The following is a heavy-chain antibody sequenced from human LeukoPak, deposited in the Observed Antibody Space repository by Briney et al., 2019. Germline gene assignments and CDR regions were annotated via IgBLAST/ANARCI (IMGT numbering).Heavy chain of an antibody. Sequence: SETLSLTCTVSGGSISSYYWSWIRQPPGKGLEWIGYLHYSGSTNYNPSLKSRVTISVDTSKNKFSLKLSSVNAADTAVYYCARGKEYYGSGSYPYYYYYYMDVWGKGTTVTVSS. J-gene: IGHJ6*03. D-gene: IGHD3-10*01. CDR1: GGSISSYY. CDR3: ARGKEYYGSGSYPYYYYYYMDV. V-gene: IGHV4-59*12. CDR2: LHYSGST.